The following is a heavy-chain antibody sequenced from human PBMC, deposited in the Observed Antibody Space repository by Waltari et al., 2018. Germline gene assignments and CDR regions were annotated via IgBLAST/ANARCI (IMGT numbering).Heavy chain of an antibody. D-gene: IGHD1-26*01. J-gene: IGHJ4*02. CDR3: ASEAVGPTGITGFDY. V-gene: IGHV4-59*11. Sequence: VQLQESGPGRGKPSETLCLTCTVSGGSISSHYWSWIRQPPGRGLELIGYIYYSASTNYTPSPKSLVTISVDTSKTPFSLKLSSVTAADTAVYYCASEAVGPTGITGFDYWGQGTLVTVSS. CDR2: IYYSAST. CDR1: GGSISSHY.